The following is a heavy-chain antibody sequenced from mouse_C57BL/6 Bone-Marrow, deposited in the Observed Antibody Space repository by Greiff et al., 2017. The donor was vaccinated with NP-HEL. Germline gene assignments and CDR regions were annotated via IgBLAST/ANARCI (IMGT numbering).Heavy chain of an antibody. D-gene: IGHD2-1*01. V-gene: IGHV1-54*01. Sequence: QVQLQQSGAELVRPGTSVKVSCKASGYAFTNYLIEWVKQRPGQGLEWIGVFNPGSGGTNYNEKFKGKATLTADKSSSTAYMQLSSLTSEDSAVYFCARNYPNFDYWGQGTTLTVSS. CDR1: GYAFTNYL. CDR3: ARNYPNFDY. CDR2: FNPGSGGT. J-gene: IGHJ2*01.